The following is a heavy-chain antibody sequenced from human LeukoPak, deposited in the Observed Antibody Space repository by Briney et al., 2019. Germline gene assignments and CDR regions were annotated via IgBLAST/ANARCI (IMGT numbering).Heavy chain of an antibody. Sequence: GGSLRLSCAASGFTFSSYGMHWVRQAPGKGLEWVAFIRYDGSNKYYADSVKARFTLSRDNSKNTMYLQMNTLRAEDTAVYYCATGYSSGWYGRLDYWGQGTLVTVSP. V-gene: IGHV3-30*02. CDR1: GFTFSSYG. J-gene: IGHJ4*02. D-gene: IGHD6-19*01. CDR3: ATGYSSGWYGRLDY. CDR2: IRYDGSNK.